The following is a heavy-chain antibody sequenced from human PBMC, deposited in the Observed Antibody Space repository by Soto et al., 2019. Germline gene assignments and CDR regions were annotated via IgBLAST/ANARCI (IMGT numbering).Heavy chain of an antibody. CDR2: IYYSGST. CDR1: GGSISSSSYY. D-gene: IGHD3-22*01. Sequence: SETLSLTCTVSGGSISSSSYYWGWIRRPPGKGLEWIGSIYYSGSTYYNPSLKSRVTISVDTSKKQFSLKLSSVTAADTAVYYCARQPTYYSDSSGYYYFPWGQGTLVTVSS. CDR3: ARQPTYYSDSSGYYYFP. J-gene: IGHJ5*02. V-gene: IGHV4-39*01.